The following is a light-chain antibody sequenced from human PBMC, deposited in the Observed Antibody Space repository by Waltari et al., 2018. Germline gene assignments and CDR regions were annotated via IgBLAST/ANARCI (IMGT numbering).Light chain of an antibody. CDR3: QQFINYPLT. CDR2: DAS. V-gene: IGKV1D-13*01. J-gene: IGKJ3*01. Sequence: AIQLTQSPSSLSASVGHRITITYRASQDIASALAWYVQKPGKAPQLLSYDASTLESGVPSRFSGSGSGTDFTLSISGLQPEDFATYYCQQFINYPLTFGPGTTVDIK. CDR1: QDIASA.